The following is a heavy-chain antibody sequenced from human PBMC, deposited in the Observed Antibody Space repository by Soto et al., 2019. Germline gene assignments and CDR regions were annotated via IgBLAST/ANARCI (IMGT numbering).Heavy chain of an antibody. D-gene: IGHD2-21*01. CDR2: IKEDASEE. Sequence: EVQLVQSGGDLVQPGGSLRLSCVASGFTFSTYWMTWVRQAPGMGLEWVAGIKEDASEELYVDSVKGRFSISRDNGKNSPYPQLNSLRAEDTAVYYCAKAISSPFNNFDFWGQGSLVTVSS. J-gene: IGHJ4*02. V-gene: IGHV3-7*01. CDR3: AKAISSPFNNFDF. CDR1: GFTFSTYW.